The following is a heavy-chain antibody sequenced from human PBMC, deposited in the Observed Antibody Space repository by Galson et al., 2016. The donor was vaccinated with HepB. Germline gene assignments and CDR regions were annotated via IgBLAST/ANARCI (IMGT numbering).Heavy chain of an antibody. CDR2: ISDSGTGT. Sequence: SLRLSCAASGFTFSNYAIIWVRQAPGKGLEWVSGISDSGTGTWYADSVKGRFTISRDNSKNTVYLQMNNVRVEDTAVYYCARNKEVGLRTEWAYWGQGTLVTVSS. V-gene: IGHV3-23*01. D-gene: IGHD1-26*01. J-gene: IGHJ4*02. CDR3: ARNKEVGLRTEWAY. CDR1: GFTFSNYA.